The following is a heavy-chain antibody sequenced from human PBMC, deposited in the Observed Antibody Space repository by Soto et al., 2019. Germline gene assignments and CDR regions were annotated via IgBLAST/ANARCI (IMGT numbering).Heavy chain of an antibody. Sequence: SVKVSCKASGGTFSSYAISWVRQAPGQGLEWMGGIIPIFGTANYAQKFQGRVTITADESTSTAYMELSSLRSEDTAVYYCARGSYSMTTVNNSYYYYGMDVCGQGPKVTVSS. V-gene: IGHV1-69*13. D-gene: IGHD4-17*01. J-gene: IGHJ6*02. CDR2: IIPIFGTA. CDR3: ARGSYSMTTVNNSYYYYGMDV. CDR1: GGTFSSYA.